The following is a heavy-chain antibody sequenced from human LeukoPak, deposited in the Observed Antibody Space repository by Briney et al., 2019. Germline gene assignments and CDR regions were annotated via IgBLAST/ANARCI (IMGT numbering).Heavy chain of an antibody. J-gene: IGHJ5*02. CDR2: INPGGGST. CDR3: ASKDGSGWYEEA. V-gene: IGHV1-46*01. Sequence: ASVKVSCKASGYTFTSYYIHWVRQAPGQGLEWMGVINPGGGSTSYAQKFQGRVTMTRDTSASTVYMELSSLRSEDSAVYYCASKDGSGWYEEAWGQGTLVTVSS. D-gene: IGHD6-19*01. CDR1: GYTFTSYY.